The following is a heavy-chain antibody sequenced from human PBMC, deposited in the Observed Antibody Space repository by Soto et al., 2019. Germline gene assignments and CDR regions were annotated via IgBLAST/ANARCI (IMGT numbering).Heavy chain of an antibody. J-gene: IGHJ4*02. Sequence: QVQLVESGGGVVQPGRSLGLSCAASGFPFSSYTMHWVRQAPGKGLEWVALISYDGGYKYYADSVRGRFTISRDSSKNTLYLQMNSLRAEDTAVYYCARGAGIAVAATSFDYWGQGTLVTVSS. CDR1: GFPFSSYT. CDR3: ARGAGIAVAATSFDY. CDR2: ISYDGGYK. V-gene: IGHV3-30-3*01. D-gene: IGHD6-19*01.